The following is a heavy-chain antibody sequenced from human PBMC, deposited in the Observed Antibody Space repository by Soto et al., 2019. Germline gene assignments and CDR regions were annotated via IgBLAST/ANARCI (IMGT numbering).Heavy chain of an antibody. V-gene: IGHV1-69*13. CDR3: ARDLPPHSGYASDAFDI. D-gene: IGHD5-12*01. CDR1: GGTFSSYA. J-gene: IGHJ3*02. Sequence: SVKVSCKASGGTFSSYAISWVRQAPGQGLEWMGGIIPIFGTANYAQKFQGRVTITADESTSTAYMELSSLRSEDTAVYYCARDLPPHSGYASDAFDIWGQGTMVTVSS. CDR2: IIPIFGTA.